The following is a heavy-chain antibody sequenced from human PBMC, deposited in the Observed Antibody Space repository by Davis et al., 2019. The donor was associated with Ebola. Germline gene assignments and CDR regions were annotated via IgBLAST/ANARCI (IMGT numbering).Heavy chain of an antibody. CDR3: ARALRFLEWFPPGY. CDR2: INAGNGNT. Sequence: ASVKVSCKASGYTFTSYAMHWVRQAPGQRLEWMGWINAGNGNTKYSQKFQGRVTITRDTSASTAYMELSSLRSEDTAVYYCARALRFLEWFPPGYWGQGTLVTVSS. CDR1: GYTFTSYA. J-gene: IGHJ4*02. D-gene: IGHD3-3*01. V-gene: IGHV1-3*01.